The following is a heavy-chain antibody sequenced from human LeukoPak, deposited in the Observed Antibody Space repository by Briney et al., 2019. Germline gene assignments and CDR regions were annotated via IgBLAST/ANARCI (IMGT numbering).Heavy chain of an antibody. D-gene: IGHD4-11*01. J-gene: IGHJ2*01. V-gene: IGHV1-18*04. CDR3: ARGLVYSDYYWFFDL. CDR1: GYTITYYG. CDR2: ISAYNGNA. Sequence: ASVKVSCKASGYTITYYGFTWVRQAPGQGLEWMGWISAYNGNASYAQRFQGRVTMTTDTSTTTAFMELRSLRSDDTAVYYCARGLVYSDYYWFFDLWGRGTLITVSS.